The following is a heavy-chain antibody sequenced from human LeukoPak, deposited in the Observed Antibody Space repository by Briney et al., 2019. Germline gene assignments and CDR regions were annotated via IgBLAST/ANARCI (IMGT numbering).Heavy chain of an antibody. V-gene: IGHV3-20*04. CDR3: ARDGLRYFDWFLYCFDY. Sequence: GGSLRLSCAASGFTFDDYGMSWVRQAPGKGLEWVSGINWNGGSTGYADSVKGRFTISRDNAKNSLYLQMNSLRAEDTALYYCARDGLRYFDWFLYCFDYWGQGTLVTVSS. CDR2: INWNGGST. J-gene: IGHJ4*02. D-gene: IGHD3-9*01. CDR1: GFTFDDYG.